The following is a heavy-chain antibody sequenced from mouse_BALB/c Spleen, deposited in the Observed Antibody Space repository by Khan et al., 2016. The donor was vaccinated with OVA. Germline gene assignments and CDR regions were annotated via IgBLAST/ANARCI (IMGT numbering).Heavy chain of an antibody. CDR3: ARSYYGYFDY. J-gene: IGHJ2*01. Sequence: QVQLQQSGAELVRPGTSVKVSCKASGYAFTNYLIEWVKQRPGQGLEWIGVINPGSGGTNYNEKFKGKATLTADTSSSTAYMQLSSLTSDDSAVYFCARSYYGYFDYWGQGTTLTVSS. V-gene: IGHV1-54*01. D-gene: IGHD1-1*01. CDR2: INPGSGGT. CDR1: GYAFTNYL.